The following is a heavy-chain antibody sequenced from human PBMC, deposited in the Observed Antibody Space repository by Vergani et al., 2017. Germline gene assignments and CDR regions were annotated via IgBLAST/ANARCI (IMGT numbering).Heavy chain of an antibody. Sequence: EVQLVESGGGLVKPGGSLRLSCAASGFTFSSYSMNWVRQAPGKGLEWVSSISSSSSYIYYADSLKGRFTISRDNAKNSLYLQMNSLRAEDTAVYYCARDLTSSSFAFDIWGQGTMVTVSS. CDR2: ISSSSSYI. V-gene: IGHV3-21*01. J-gene: IGHJ3*02. CDR3: ARDLTSSSFAFDI. CDR1: GFTFSSYS. D-gene: IGHD6-13*01.